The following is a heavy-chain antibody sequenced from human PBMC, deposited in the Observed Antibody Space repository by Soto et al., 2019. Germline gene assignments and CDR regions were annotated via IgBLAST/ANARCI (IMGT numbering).Heavy chain of an antibody. Sequence: GGSLRLSCAASGFTFGRYSMNWVRQAPGKGLEWVSTISGNGGSTYYADSVRGRFTISRDNFKDTLYLLMNSLTTDDTATYFCAEIRVPYYAMDVWGHGTTVTVSS. D-gene: IGHD3-16*01. CDR2: ISGNGGST. CDR1: GFTFGRYS. V-gene: IGHV3-23*01. J-gene: IGHJ6*02. CDR3: AEIRVPYYAMDV.